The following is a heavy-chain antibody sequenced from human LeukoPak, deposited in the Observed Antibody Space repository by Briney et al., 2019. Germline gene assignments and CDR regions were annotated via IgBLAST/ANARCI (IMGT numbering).Heavy chain of an antibody. J-gene: IGHJ4*02. CDR3: AREVGSGYDRFDY. V-gene: IGHV3-48*03. D-gene: IGHD5-12*01. CDR1: GFTFSSYE. CDR2: ISSSGSTV. Sequence: GGSLRLSCAASGFTFSSYEMNWVRQAPGKGLEWVSYISSSGSTVYYADSVKGRFTISRDNAKNSLCLQMNSLRAEDTAVYYCAREVGSGYDRFDYWGQGTLVTVSS.